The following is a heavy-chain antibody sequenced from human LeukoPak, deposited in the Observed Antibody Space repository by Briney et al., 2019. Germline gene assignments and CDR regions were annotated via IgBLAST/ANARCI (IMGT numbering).Heavy chain of an antibody. CDR3: ARDREHGYGRWFDP. CDR2: IYFRGGRT. J-gene: IGHJ5*02. V-gene: IGHV4-59*01. Sequence: SETLSLTCNVSGGSISTYYWSWLRQPPGKGLEWIGYIYFRGGRTDYNSSLNSRVTISVDPSKNQFSLTLTSVTAADTAVYYCARDREHGYGRWFDPWGQGTLVTVT. D-gene: IGHD5-18*01. CDR1: GGSISTYY.